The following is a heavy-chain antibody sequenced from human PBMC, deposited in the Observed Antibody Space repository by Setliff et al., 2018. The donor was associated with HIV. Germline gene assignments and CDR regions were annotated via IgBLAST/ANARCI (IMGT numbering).Heavy chain of an antibody. V-gene: IGHV3-7*01. CDR2: INQNGREK. J-gene: IGHJ4*02. D-gene: IGHD3-22*01. CDR1: GFTSGFTFTNYW. Sequence: PGGSLRLSCAASGFTSGFTFTNYWMSWVRQAPGKGLEWVANINQNGREKYYVDSVKGRFTISRDNAKDSLYLQMNSLRGEDTAVYYCAGSRGYFGKAEWGQGTLVTVSS. CDR3: AGSRGYFGKAE.